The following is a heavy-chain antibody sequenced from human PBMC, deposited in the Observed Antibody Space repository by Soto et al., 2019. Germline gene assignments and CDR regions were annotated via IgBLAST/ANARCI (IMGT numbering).Heavy chain of an antibody. CDR3: AREADFASSGYVLDY. CDR2: VTSSPSSM. V-gene: IGHV3-21*01. Sequence: GGSLRLSCAASGFTFSGFSMNWVRQAPGKGLEWVSSVTSSPSSMFYADSVKGRFTISRDDAKDSLFLQMNSLRADDTAVYYCAREADFASSGYVLDYWGLGTLVTVSS. D-gene: IGHD3-22*01. CDR1: GFTFSGFS. J-gene: IGHJ4*02.